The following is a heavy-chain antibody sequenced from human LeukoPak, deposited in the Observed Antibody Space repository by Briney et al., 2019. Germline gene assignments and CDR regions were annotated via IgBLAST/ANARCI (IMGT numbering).Heavy chain of an antibody. Sequence: SETLSLTCTVSGGSISSYYWSWIRRPAGKGLEWIGRIYSSGSTNYNPSLKSRVTMSVDTSKNQFSLKLNSVTAADTAVYYCATPYSSSWWHFQHWGQGTLVTVSS. V-gene: IGHV4-4*07. CDR1: GGSISSYY. CDR3: ATPYSSSWWHFQH. CDR2: IYSSGST. D-gene: IGHD6-13*01. J-gene: IGHJ1*01.